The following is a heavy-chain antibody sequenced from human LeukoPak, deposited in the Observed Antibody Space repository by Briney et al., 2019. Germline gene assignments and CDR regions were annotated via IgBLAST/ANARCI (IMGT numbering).Heavy chain of an antibody. J-gene: IGHJ4*02. CDR1: GFHLSDFS. CDR2: TNSGGSTT. V-gene: IGHV3-23*01. CDR3: AKQSYARSLGE. Sequence: GGSLRLSCATSGFHLSDFSMTRVRQAPGKGLEWISTTNSGGSTTDYAESVKGRFTISRDNSKNTLYLQMSSLRVEDTAIYYCAKQSYARSLGEGGPGTLVTVSS. D-gene: IGHD2-8*01.